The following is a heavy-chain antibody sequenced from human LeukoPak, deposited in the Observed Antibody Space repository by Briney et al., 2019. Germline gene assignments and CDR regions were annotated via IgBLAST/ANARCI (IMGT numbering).Heavy chain of an antibody. CDR3: ATILDCSSTSCYEPFVDY. CDR2: IIPIFGTA. CDR1: GGTFSSYA. V-gene: IGHV1-69*06. J-gene: IGHJ4*02. D-gene: IGHD2-2*01. Sequence: EASVKVSCKASGGTFSSYAISWVRQAPGQGLEWMGGIIPIFGTANYAQKFQGRVTITADKSTSTAYMELSSLRSEDTAVYYCATILDCSSTSCYEPFVDYWGQGTLVTVSS.